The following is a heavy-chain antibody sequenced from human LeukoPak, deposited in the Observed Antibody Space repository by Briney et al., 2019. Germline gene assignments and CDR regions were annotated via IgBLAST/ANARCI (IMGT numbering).Heavy chain of an antibody. D-gene: IGHD3-10*01. CDR2: IKQDGSEK. CDR1: GFTFSSYA. V-gene: IGHV3-7*01. CDR3: ARDLYYYGSGSYDGEAFDI. Sequence: GGSLRLSCAASGFTFSSYAMSWVRQAPGKGLEWVANIKQDGSEKYYVDSVKGRFTISRDNAKNSLYLQMNSLRAEDTAVYYCARDLYYYGSGSYDGEAFDIWGQGTMVTVSS. J-gene: IGHJ3*02.